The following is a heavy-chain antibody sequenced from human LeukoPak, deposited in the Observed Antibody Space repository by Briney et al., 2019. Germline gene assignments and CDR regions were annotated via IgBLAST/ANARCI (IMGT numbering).Heavy chain of an antibody. V-gene: IGHV1-69*01. Sequence: EASVKVSCKASGGTFSSCAISWVRQAPGQGLEWMGGIIPIFGTANYAQKFQGRVTITADESTSTAYMELSSLRSEDTAVYYCARDDSGYDHGLLDYWGQGTLVTVSS. CDR1: GGTFSSCA. J-gene: IGHJ4*02. CDR2: IIPIFGTA. CDR3: ARDDSGYDHGLLDY. D-gene: IGHD5-12*01.